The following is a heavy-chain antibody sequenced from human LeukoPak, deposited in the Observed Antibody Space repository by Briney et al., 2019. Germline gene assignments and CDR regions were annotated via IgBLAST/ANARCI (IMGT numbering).Heavy chain of an antibody. CDR1: GYTFTGYG. CDR3: ARDAAGYCSSTSCYTLNWFDP. J-gene: IGHJ5*02. CDR2: ISAYNGNT. V-gene: IGHV1-18*01. Sequence: ASVKVSCKASGYTFTGYGISWVRQAPGQGLEWMGWISAYNGNTNYAQKLQGRVTMTTDTSTSTAYMELRSLRSDDTAVYYCARDAAGYCSSTSCYTLNWFDPWGQGTLVTVSS. D-gene: IGHD2-2*02.